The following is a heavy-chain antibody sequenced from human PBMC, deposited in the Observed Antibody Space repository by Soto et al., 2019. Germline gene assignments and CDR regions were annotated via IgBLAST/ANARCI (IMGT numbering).Heavy chain of an antibody. V-gene: IGHV4-39*01. CDR2: IYYSGST. CDR3: ARQSGGIAAAGDLYYYYYYMDV. Sequence: SETLSLTCTVSGGSISSSSYYWGWIRQPPGKGLEWIGSIYYSGSTYYNPSLKSRVTISVDTSKNQFSLKLSSVTAADTAVYYCARQSGGIAAAGDLYYYYYYMDVWGKGTTVTVSS. J-gene: IGHJ6*03. D-gene: IGHD6-13*01. CDR1: GGSISSSSYY.